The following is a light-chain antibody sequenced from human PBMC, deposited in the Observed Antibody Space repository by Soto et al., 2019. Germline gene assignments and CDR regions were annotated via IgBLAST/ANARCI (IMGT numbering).Light chain of an antibody. J-gene: IGLJ3*02. V-gene: IGLV2-14*03. CDR2: DVT. CDR1: SSDVGAYNY. Sequence: QSALTQPASASGSPGQSVTISCTGTSSDVGAYNYVSWFQHHPGKVPKLIIYDVTNRPSGISNRFSGSKSGNTASLTVSGLQADDEADYYCNSYTADSTWVFGGGTKVTVL. CDR3: NSYTADSTWV.